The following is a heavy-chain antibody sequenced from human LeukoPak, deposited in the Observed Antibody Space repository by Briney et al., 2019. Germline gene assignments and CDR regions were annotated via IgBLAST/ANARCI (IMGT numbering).Heavy chain of an antibody. Sequence: GSLRLSCAASGFTFSSYSMNWIRQPPGKGLEWIGEINHSGSTNYNPSLKSRVTISVDTSKNQFSLKLSSVTAADTAVYYCARRDIVATYYFDYWGQGTLVTVSS. V-gene: IGHV4-34*01. CDR2: INHSGST. J-gene: IGHJ4*02. CDR1: GFTFSSYS. D-gene: IGHD5-12*01. CDR3: ARRDIVATYYFDY.